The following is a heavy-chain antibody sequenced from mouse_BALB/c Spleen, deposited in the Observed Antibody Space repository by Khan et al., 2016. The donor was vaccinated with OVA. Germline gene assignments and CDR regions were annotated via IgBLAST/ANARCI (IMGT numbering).Heavy chain of an antibody. CDR3: ACDYGSGYYYFDY. J-gene: IGHJ2*01. V-gene: IGHV3-2*02. CDR1: GHLITSDYA. D-gene: IGHD1-1*01. Sequence: EVQLQESGPGLVKPSQSLSLTCTVTGHLITSDYAWNWIRQFPGNKLECIGYISHSGSTSHNPSPKSRIPIPRDTSKNQFSLQLNSVTTEDTATYYCACDYGSGYYYFDYWGQGTTLTVSS. CDR2: ISHSGST.